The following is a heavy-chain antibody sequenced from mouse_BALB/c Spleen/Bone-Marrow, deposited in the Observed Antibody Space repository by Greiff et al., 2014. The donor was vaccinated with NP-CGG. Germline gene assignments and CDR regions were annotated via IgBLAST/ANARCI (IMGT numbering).Heavy chain of an antibody. CDR2: ISNLAYSI. CDR3: AREGGAMDY. CDR1: GFTFSDYG. V-gene: IGHV5-15*02. J-gene: IGHJ4*01. Sequence: VQLKESGGGLVQPGGSRKLSCAASGFTFSDYGMARVRQAPGKGPEWVAFISNLAYSIYYADTVTGRFTISRENAKNTLYLEMSSLRSEDTAMYYCAREGGAMDYWGQGTSVTVSS.